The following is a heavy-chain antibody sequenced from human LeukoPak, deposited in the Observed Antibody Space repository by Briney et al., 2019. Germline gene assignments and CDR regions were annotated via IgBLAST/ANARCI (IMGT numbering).Heavy chain of an antibody. CDR1: EFILSSYA. D-gene: IGHD3-22*01. CDR3: SRSAYYDGSGNYYGY. V-gene: IGHV3-74*01. J-gene: IGHJ4*02. CDR2: ISDGGSTT. Sequence: GGSLRLSCEASEFILSSYAMSWVRQAAGKGLVWVSRISDGGSTTTYADSVKGRFTISRDNAKNTLYLQMNGLRAEDTAVYYCSRSAYYDGSGNYYGYWGQGTLVTVSS.